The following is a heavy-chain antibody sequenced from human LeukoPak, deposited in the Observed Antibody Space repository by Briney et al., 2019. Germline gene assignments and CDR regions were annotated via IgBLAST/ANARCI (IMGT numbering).Heavy chain of an antibody. Sequence: GGSLRLSCAASRFTFSSYSMNWVRQAPGKGLEWVSSIGSSSSYIYYAHSVKGRFTISRDNAKNSLYLQMNSLRAEDTAVYYCARDYSSGWYANMDVWGKGTTVTVSS. V-gene: IGHV3-21*04. CDR1: RFTFSSYS. CDR3: ARDYSSGWYANMDV. CDR2: IGSSSSYI. J-gene: IGHJ6*03. D-gene: IGHD6-19*01.